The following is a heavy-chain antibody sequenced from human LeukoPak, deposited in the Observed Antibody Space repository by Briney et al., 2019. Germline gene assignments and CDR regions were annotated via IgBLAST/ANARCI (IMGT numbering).Heavy chain of an antibody. J-gene: IGHJ5*02. CDR1: GFTFSNYA. V-gene: IGHV3-23*01. CDR2: ITGSGGNT. CDR3: ARDEDGFDP. Sequence: GGSLRLSCAASGFTFSNYAMSWVRQAPGKGLEWVSAITGSGGNTYYADSVKGRFTISRDNAKNSLYLQMNSLRAEDAAVYYCARDEDGFDPWGQGTLVTVSS. D-gene: IGHD2-15*01.